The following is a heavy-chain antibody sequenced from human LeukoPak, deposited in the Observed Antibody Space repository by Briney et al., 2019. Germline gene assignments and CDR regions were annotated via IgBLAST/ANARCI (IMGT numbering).Heavy chain of an antibody. CDR1: GGSISSGDYY. Sequence: SQTLSLTCTVSGGSISSGDYYWSWIRQPPGKGLEWIGYIYYSGSTYYNPSLKSRVIISVDTSKNQFSLKLSSVTAADTAVYYCARERPAVGYCSSTRCYRWFDPWGQGTVVTVSS. V-gene: IGHV4-30-4*01. D-gene: IGHD2-2*01. CDR2: IYYSGST. CDR3: ARERPAVGYCSSTRCYRWFDP. J-gene: IGHJ5*02.